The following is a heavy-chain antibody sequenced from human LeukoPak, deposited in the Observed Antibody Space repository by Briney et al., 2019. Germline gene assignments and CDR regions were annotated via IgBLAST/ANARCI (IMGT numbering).Heavy chain of an antibody. J-gene: IGHJ6*02. CDR2: ISAYNGNT. CDR3: ARIVVPAASNYYYGMDV. CDR1: GYTFTSYG. D-gene: IGHD2-2*01. V-gene: IGHV1-18*01. Sequence: GASVTVSCKASGYTFTSYGISWVRQAPGQGLEWMGWISAYNGNTNYAQKLQGRVTMTTDTSTSTAYTELGSLRSDDTAVYYCARIVVPAASNYYYGMDVWGQGTTVTVSS.